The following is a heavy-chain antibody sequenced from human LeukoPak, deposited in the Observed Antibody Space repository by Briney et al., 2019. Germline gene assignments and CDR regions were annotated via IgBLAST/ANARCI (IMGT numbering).Heavy chain of an antibody. Sequence: GRSLRLSCAASGFTFSSYGMHWVRQAPGKGLEWVAVIWYGGSNKYYADSVKGRFTISRDNSKNTLYLQMNSLRAEDTAVYYCAKGEGGATYYFDYWGQGTLVTVSS. J-gene: IGHJ4*02. CDR1: GFTFSSYG. CDR2: IWYGGSNK. V-gene: IGHV3-30*18. D-gene: IGHD1-26*01. CDR3: AKGEGGATYYFDY.